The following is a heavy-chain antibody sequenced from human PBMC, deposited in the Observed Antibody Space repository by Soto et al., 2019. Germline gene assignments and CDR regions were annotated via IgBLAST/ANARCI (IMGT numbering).Heavy chain of an antibody. D-gene: IGHD3-16*01. CDR2: INTDNGNR. V-gene: IGHV1-18*01. CDR3: ARDRLRGYANIGFYS. CDR1: GYKFSSYG. Sequence: QVQLVQSGAELRKPGASVQVSCKASGYKFSSYGINWVRQAPGQGLEWMGWINTDNGNRNYAQKFEDRLGMTTATSPNTVYMELSILKADDTDIYYCARDRLRGYANIGFYSGGQGTLVPVSS. J-gene: IGHJ4*02.